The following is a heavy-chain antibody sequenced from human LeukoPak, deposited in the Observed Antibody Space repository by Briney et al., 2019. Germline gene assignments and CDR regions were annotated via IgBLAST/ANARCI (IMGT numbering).Heavy chain of an antibody. J-gene: IGHJ4*02. D-gene: IGHD6-13*01. V-gene: IGHV3-30-3*01. CDR2: ISFDGGNT. CDR3: ARGRAGIAAAGFDY. Sequence: PGGSLRLSCATSGFTLSMSAMPWVRLAPGKGLDWVAVISFDGGNTFYADSVKGRFSISRDNSKNTLYLQMNSLGLDDTAVYFCARGRAGIAAAGFDYWGQGTLVTVSS. CDR1: GFTLSMSA.